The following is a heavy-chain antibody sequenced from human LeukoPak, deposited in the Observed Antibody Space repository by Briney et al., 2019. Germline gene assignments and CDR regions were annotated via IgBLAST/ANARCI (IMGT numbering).Heavy chain of an antibody. J-gene: IGHJ4*02. D-gene: IGHD4-17*01. CDR1: GFTFSTYW. CDR3: ARDYGEGGYYFDY. CDR2: ISSDGSST. V-gene: IGHV3-74*01. Sequence: SGGSLRLSCAASGFTFSTYWMHWVRQAPGRGLVWLSRISSDGSSTNYADSVKGRFTISRDNAKNTLYLQMNSLRAEDTAVYYCARDYGEGGYYFDYWGQGTLVTVSS.